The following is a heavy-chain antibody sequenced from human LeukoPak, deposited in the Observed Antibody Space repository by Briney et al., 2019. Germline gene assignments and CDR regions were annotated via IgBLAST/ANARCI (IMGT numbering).Heavy chain of an antibody. D-gene: IGHD3-22*01. Sequence: GGSLRLSCAASGFTFSSYAMSWVRQAPGKGLEWVSTISDSGGSTYYADSVKGRFTISRGNAKNSLYLQMNSLRAEDTAVYYCARDRDPGYNDSSGYRRVNAFDIWGQGTMVTVSS. CDR1: GFTFSSYA. V-gene: IGHV3-23*01. CDR2: ISDSGGST. J-gene: IGHJ3*02. CDR3: ARDRDPGYNDSSGYRRVNAFDI.